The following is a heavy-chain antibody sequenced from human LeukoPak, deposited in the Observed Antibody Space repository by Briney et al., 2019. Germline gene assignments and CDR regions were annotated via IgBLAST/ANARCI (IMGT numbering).Heavy chain of an antibody. Sequence: GGSLRLSCAASGLSVTSNYMSWVRQAPGEGLEGVSVIYSGGSTYYADSVTGRFTISRDNSKNTLYLQMNSLRAEDTAVYYCARVLPAGNCFDDWGQGILVTV. D-gene: IGHD4-23*01. J-gene: IGHJ4*02. CDR1: GLSVTSNY. V-gene: IGHV3-53*01. CDR2: IYSGGST. CDR3: ARVLPAGNCFDD.